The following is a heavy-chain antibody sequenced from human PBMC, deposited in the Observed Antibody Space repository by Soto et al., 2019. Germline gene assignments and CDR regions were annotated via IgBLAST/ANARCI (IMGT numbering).Heavy chain of an antibody. CDR1: GYSFTTYW. D-gene: IGHD3-22*01. CDR2: IYPGDSDT. CDR3: ARSYYYSAGYYYDMDF. V-gene: IGHV5-51*01. Sequence: GESLKISCKGSGYSFTTYWIAWVRQMPGKGLEWMALIYPGDSDTRYSPSFQGQVTISVDKSISTAYLQWSSLKASDTAIYYCARSYYYSAGYYYDMDFWGQGTLVTVSS. J-gene: IGHJ4*02.